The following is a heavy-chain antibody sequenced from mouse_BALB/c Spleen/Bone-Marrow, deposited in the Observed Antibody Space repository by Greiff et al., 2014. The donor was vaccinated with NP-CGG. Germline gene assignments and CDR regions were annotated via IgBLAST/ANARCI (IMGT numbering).Heavy chain of an antibody. J-gene: IGHJ3*01. D-gene: IGHD1-1*01. CDR1: GYTFTSYW. CDR2: IPPGSGTT. V-gene: IGHV1S41*01. Sequence: DLVKPGASVKLSCKASGYTFTSYWINWIKQRPGRGLEWIGRIPPGSGTTYYNEMFKGKATLTVDTSSTTAYIQLSSLSSEDSAVYSCARGSYYYGSSSPWFAYWGQGTLVTVSA. CDR3: ARGSYYYGSSSPWFAY.